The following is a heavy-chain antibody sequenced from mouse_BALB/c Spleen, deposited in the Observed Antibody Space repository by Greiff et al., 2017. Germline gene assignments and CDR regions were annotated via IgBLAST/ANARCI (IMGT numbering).Heavy chain of an antibody. CDR1: GFTFSSYG. V-gene: IGHV5-6-3*01. CDR2: INSNGGST. Sequence: EVMLVESGGGLVQPGGSLKLSCAASGFTFSSYGMSWVRQTPDKRLELVATINSNGGSTYYPDSVKGRFTISRDNAKNTRYLQMSSLKSEDTAMYYCAREGYGYDFDDWGQGTTLTVSS. J-gene: IGHJ2*01. D-gene: IGHD1-2*01. CDR3: AREGYGYDFDD.